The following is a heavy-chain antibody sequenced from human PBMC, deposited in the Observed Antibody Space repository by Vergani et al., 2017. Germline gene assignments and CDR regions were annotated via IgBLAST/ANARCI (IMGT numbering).Heavy chain of an antibody. CDR1: GYTFSTYG. CDR3: ARTSLPXLDSSGWPYNWFDP. Sequence: QVQLVQSGAEVKKPGASVKVSCKASGYTFSTYGISWVRQAPGQGLEWMGWISAYNGNTNYPEKFQGRLTMTTDTSTRTAYMELRSLRSDDTAVYYCARTSLPXLDSSGWPYNWFDPWGQGTLVTVSS. V-gene: IGHV1-18*01. J-gene: IGHJ5*02. D-gene: IGHD6-19*01. CDR2: ISAYNGNT.